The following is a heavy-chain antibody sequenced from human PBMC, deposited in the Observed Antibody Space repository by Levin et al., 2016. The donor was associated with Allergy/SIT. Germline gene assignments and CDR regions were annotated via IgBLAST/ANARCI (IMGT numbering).Heavy chain of an antibody. V-gene: IGHV3-21*01. CDR3: ARASSMVRGVHQFDY. J-gene: IGHJ4*02. CDR2: ISSSSSYI. Sequence: WIRQPPGKGLEWVSSISSSSSYIYYADSVKGRFTISRDNAKNSLYLQMNSLRAEDTAVYYCARASSMVRGVHQFDYWGQGTLVTVSS. D-gene: IGHD3-10*01.